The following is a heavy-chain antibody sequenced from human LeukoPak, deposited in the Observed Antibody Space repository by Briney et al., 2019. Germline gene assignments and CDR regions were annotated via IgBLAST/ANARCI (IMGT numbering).Heavy chain of an antibody. J-gene: IGHJ3*02. Sequence: SETLSRTCTVSGGSISSYHWSWIRQPPGKRLEWIGFISYSGSTNSNPSLKSRVAISIDTSENQFSLKLSSVTAADTAVYYCVRRNYDSRGYSNAFDIWGQGAMVTVSS. CDR2: ISYSGST. CDR3: VRRNYDSRGYSNAFDI. V-gene: IGHV4-59*01. D-gene: IGHD3-22*01. CDR1: GGSISSYH.